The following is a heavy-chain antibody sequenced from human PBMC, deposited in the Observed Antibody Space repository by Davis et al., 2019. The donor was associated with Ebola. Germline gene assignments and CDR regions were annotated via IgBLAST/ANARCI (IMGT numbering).Heavy chain of an antibody. D-gene: IGHD6-13*01. V-gene: IGHV4-34*01. CDR1: GGSFSDYY. Sequence: PSETLSLTCGVYGGSFSDYYWSWIRQALGKGLEWIGEINHSGTTNYNASLKSRVIISIDTSNNHFSLNLNSVTAADTAVYYCARVNSTSWFDYWGQGTLVTVSS. CDR3: ARVNSTSWFDY. J-gene: IGHJ4*02. CDR2: INHSGTT.